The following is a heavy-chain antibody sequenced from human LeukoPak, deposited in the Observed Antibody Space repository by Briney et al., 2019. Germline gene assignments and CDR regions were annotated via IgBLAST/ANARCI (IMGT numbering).Heavy chain of an antibody. Sequence: SETLSLTCAVYGGSFSGYYWSWIRQPPGKGLEWIGEINHSGSTNYNPSLKSRVTISAATSTNQFSLKLSSVTAADTAVYYCARTRRQPGGMDVWGKGTTVTVSS. CDR2: INHSGST. D-gene: IGHD6-13*01. J-gene: IGHJ6*04. V-gene: IGHV4-34*01. CDR3: ARTRRQPGGMDV. CDR1: GGSFSGYY.